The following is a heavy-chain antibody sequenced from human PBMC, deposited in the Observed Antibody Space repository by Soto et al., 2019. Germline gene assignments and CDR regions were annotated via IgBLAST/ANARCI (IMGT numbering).Heavy chain of an antibody. CDR3: AKGRSYYYYYGVDV. CDR1: RYIFTNYG. V-gene: IGHV1-18*01. Sequence: ASVKVSCKAVRYIFTNYGVSWVRQAPGQGLEWMGWITTYNGNTEYAQKFQGRVTMTTDASTSTAYMELGSLRSDDTAIYYCAKGRSYYYYYGVDVWGQGTTVTVSS. CDR2: ITTYNGNT. J-gene: IGHJ6*02.